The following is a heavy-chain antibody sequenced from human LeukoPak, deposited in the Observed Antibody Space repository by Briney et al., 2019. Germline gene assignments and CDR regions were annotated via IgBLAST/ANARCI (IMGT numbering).Heavy chain of an antibody. CDR1: GGSFSGYY. J-gene: IGHJ4*02. Sequence: SETLSLTCAVYGGSFSGYYWSWIRQPPGKGLEWIGEINHSGSTNYNPSLKSRVTISVDTSKNQFSLKLSSVTAADTAVYYCARDGPFPGGEGAAHFDYWGQGTLVTVSS. D-gene: IGHD1-14*01. CDR3: ARDGPFPGGEGAAHFDY. V-gene: IGHV4-34*01. CDR2: INHSGST.